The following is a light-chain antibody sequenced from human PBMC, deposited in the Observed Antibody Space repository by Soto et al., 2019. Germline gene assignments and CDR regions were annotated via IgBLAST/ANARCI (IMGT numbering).Light chain of an antibody. V-gene: IGKV3-11*01. J-gene: IGKJ5*01. CDR1: QTVSSR. CDR3: QQRRNWPLT. Sequence: EIVLTQSPATLSSSPGERATLSCRASQTVSSRLAWYQHKPGQAPRLLIYDASNRATGIPARFSGSGSGTDFTLTISSLEPEDFALYYCQQRRNWPLTFGQGTRLEIK. CDR2: DAS.